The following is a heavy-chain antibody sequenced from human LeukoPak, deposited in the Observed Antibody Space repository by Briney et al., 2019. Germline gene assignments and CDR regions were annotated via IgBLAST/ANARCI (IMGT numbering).Heavy chain of an antibody. V-gene: IGHV1-46*01. CDR1: GNSY. J-gene: IGHJ4*02. CDR3: ARYPLSYSSNWHYYFDY. CDR2: INPSGGGT. D-gene: IGHD6-13*01. Sequence: GASVKVSCKASGNSYIHWVRQAPGQGLEWMGMINPSGGGTSYAQKVQGRVTMTTDTSTSTAYMELRSLRSDDTAVYYCARYPLSYSSNWHYYFDYWGQGTLLTVSS.